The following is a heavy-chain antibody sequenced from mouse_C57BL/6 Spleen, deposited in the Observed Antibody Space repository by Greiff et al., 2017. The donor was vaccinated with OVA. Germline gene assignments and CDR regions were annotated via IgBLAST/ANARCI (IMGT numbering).Heavy chain of an antibody. CDR3: ARKDYDSWYFDV. V-gene: IGHV1-53*01. CDR1: GYTFTSYW. Sequence: QVQLKQPGTELVKPGASVKLSCKASGYTFTSYWMHWVKQRPGQGLEWIGNINPSNGGTNYNEKFKSKATLTVDKSSSTAYMQLSSLTSEDSAVYYCARKDYDSWYFDVWGTGTTVTVSS. J-gene: IGHJ1*03. D-gene: IGHD2-4*01. CDR2: INPSNGGT.